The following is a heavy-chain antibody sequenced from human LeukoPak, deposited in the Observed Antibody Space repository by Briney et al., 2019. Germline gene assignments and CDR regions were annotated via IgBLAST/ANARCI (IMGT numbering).Heavy chain of an antibody. D-gene: IGHD1-26*01. CDR1: GFTFSSYS. CDR3: ARGLVGATGAYYFDY. Sequence: GGSLRLSCAASGFTFSSYSMNWDRQAPGKGLEWVSSISSSSSYIYYADSVKGRFTISRDNAKNSLYLQMNSLRAEDTAVYYCARGLVGATGAYYFDYWGQGTLVTVSS. J-gene: IGHJ4*02. V-gene: IGHV3-21*01. CDR2: ISSSSSYI.